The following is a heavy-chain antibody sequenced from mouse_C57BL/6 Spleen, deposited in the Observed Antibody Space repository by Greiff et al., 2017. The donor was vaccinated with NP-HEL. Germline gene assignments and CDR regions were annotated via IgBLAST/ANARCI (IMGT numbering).Heavy chain of an antibody. D-gene: IGHD2-2*01. CDR2: IYPYNGVT. Sequence: EVQLQQSGPELVKPGASVKISCKASGYSFTGYYMHWVKQSHGNILDWIGYIYPYNGVTSYNQKFKGKATLPVDKSSSTAYMERRSLASEDSAVYYCARPSYYGNDEAMDYWGQGTSVTVSS. J-gene: IGHJ4*01. CDR3: ARPSYYGNDEAMDY. CDR1: GYSFTGYY. V-gene: IGHV1-31*01.